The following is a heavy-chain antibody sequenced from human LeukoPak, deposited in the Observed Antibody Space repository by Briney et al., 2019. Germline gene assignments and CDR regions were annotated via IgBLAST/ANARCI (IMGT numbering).Heavy chain of an antibody. D-gene: IGHD3-10*01. CDR1: EFTFSSYG. Sequence: PGRSLRLSCAASEFTFSSYGMQWVRQAPGEGLEWVAVIWYDGSNKYYADSVKGRFTISRDNSKNTLFLQMSSLRAEDTAVYYCARDYMIRGVVPDFLDYWGQGTLVTVSS. V-gene: IGHV3-33*01. CDR2: IWYDGSNK. J-gene: IGHJ4*02. CDR3: ARDYMIRGVVPDFLDY.